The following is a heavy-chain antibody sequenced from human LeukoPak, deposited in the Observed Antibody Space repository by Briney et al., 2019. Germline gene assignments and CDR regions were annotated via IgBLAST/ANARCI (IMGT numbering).Heavy chain of an antibody. J-gene: IGHJ4*02. Sequence: GGSLRLSCAASGFTFSSYNMNWVRQAPGKGLEWVSSISSSSSFIYYADSLKGRFTISRDNAKNSLYLQMNSLRAEDAAVYYCARDSRYCSSTNCYHDYWGQGTLVTVSS. CDR1: GFTFSSYN. CDR2: ISSSSSFI. V-gene: IGHV3-21*01. D-gene: IGHD2-2*01. CDR3: ARDSRYCSSTNCYHDY.